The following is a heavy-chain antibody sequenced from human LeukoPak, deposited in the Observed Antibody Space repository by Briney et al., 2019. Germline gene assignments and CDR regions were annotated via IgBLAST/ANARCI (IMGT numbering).Heavy chain of an antibody. CDR2: IYAGGST. Sequence: GSLRLSCAASGFTVSVNYLSWVRQAPGKGLEWVSVIYAGGSTYYADSVKGRFTISRDNSKNTLYLQMNSLRAEDTAVYYCARDTVRGYYYGMDVWGQGTTVTVSS. D-gene: IGHD1-26*01. J-gene: IGHJ6*02. CDR1: GFTVSVNY. V-gene: IGHV3-66*01. CDR3: ARDTVRGYYYGMDV.